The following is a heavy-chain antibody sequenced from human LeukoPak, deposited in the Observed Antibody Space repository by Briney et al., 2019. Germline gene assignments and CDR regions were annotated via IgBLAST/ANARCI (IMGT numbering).Heavy chain of an antibody. Sequence: ASAKVSCKASGYTFTGYYMHWVRQAPGQGLEWMGWINPNSGGTNYPQKFQGRVTMTRDTSISTAYMELSRLRSDDTAVYYCAGGSLVTTKYYYYYMDVWGKGTTVTVSS. CDR3: AGGSLVTTKYYYYYMDV. J-gene: IGHJ6*03. V-gene: IGHV1-2*02. CDR2: INPNSGGT. D-gene: IGHD4-17*01. CDR1: GYTFTGYY.